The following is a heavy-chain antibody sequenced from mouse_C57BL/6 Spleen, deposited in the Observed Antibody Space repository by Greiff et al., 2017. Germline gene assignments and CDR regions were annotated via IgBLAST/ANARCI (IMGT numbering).Heavy chain of an antibody. Sequence: VQLQQSGAELVKPGASVKLSCTASGFNIKDYYMHWVKQRTEQGLEWIGRIDPEDGETKYATKFQGKATITADTSSNTAYLQLSSLTSEDTAVYYCARATVVADWYFDVWGTGTTGTVSS. J-gene: IGHJ1*03. CDR2: IDPEDGET. CDR1: GFNIKDYY. D-gene: IGHD1-1*01. CDR3: ARATVVADWYFDV. V-gene: IGHV14-2*01.